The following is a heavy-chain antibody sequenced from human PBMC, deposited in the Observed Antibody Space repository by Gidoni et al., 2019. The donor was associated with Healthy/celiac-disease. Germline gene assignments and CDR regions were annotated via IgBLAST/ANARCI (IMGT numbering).Heavy chain of an antibody. CDR3: ARRARKGRAAHWFDY. J-gene: IGHJ4*02. CDR1: GGSSSGYY. V-gene: IGHV4-34*01. D-gene: IGHD2-15*01. Sequence: QVQLQQWGAGLLKPSETLSRTCAVYGGSSSGYYWSWIRQPPGKGLEWIGEINHSGSTNYSPSLKSRVTISVDTSKNQFSLTLSSVTAADTAVYYCARRARKGRAAHWFDYWGQGTLVTVSS. CDR2: INHSGST.